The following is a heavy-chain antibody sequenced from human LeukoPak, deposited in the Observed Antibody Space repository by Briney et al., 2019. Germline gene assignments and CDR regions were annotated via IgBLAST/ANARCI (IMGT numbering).Heavy chain of an antibody. Sequence: GGSLRLSCAASGFTFSSFSMIWVRQAPGKGLQWVSSINSRSSDIFYADSVKGRFTISRDNAKNSLYLQMNSLRAEDTALYYCAKDRSIVVVTTPDYWGQGTLVTVSS. V-gene: IGHV3-21*04. CDR1: GFTFSSFS. CDR3: AKDRSIVVVTTPDY. D-gene: IGHD3-22*01. J-gene: IGHJ4*02. CDR2: INSRSSDI.